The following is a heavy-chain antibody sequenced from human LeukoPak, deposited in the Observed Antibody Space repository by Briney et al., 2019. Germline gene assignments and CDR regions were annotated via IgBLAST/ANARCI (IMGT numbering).Heavy chain of an antibody. D-gene: IGHD2-15*01. Sequence: PGGSLRLSCVASGFTFRSYAMSWVRQAPGKGLEWVSAISTDGGYTYYADSVKGRFSISRDNSKNTVHLQMNSLRAEDTAIYYCAQQLGYCSSGSRYFTYWGQGTLVTVSS. CDR1: GFTFRSYA. V-gene: IGHV3-23*01. J-gene: IGHJ4*02. CDR3: AQQLGYCSSGSRYFTY. CDR2: ISTDGGYT.